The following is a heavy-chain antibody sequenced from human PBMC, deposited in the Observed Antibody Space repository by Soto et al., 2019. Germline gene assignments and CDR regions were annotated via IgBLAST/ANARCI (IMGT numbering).Heavy chain of an antibody. CDR2: INAGNGNT. D-gene: IGHD3-3*01. CDR3: EKALKWLLYGPAHY. V-gene: IGHV1-3*01. Sequence: GASVKGYCKASGYTFPSYAMHWVRQAQGQRLEWMGWINAGNGNTKYSQKFQGRVTITRDTSASTAYMELSSLRSEDTAVYYCEKALKWLLYGPAHYWGQGTLVTVSS. CDR1: GYTFPSYA. J-gene: IGHJ4*02.